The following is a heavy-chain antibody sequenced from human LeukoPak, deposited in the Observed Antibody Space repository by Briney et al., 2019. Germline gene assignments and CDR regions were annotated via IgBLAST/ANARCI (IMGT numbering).Heavy chain of an antibody. V-gene: IGHV3-53*01. Sequence: PGGSLRLSCAASGFTVSTNYMSWVRQVSGEGLEFVSLISTGGTTHYADSVKGRFSISSDNSKNTLYLQMNSLRAEDTAVYYCARARDYLFDYWGQGTLVTVSS. CDR3: ARARDYLFDY. D-gene: IGHD4-11*01. CDR2: ISTGGTT. J-gene: IGHJ4*02. CDR1: GFTVSTNY.